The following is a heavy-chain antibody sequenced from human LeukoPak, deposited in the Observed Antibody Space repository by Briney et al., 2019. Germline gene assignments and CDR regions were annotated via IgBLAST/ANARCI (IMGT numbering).Heavy chain of an antibody. CDR3: ARGIIGGGDY. CDR1: GFTFSGYG. V-gene: IGHV3-74*01. J-gene: IGHJ4*02. Sequence: GRSLRLSCTASGFTFSGYGMHWVRQAPGKGLVWVSRINSDGSSTSYADSVKGRFTISRDNAKNTLYLQMNSLRAEDTAVYYCARGIIGGGDYWGQGTLVTVSS. CDR2: INSDGSST. D-gene: IGHD3-16*01.